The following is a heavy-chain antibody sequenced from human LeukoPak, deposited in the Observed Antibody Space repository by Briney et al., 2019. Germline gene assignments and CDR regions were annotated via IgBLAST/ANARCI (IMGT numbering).Heavy chain of an antibody. Sequence: GGSLRLSXAASGFTFSSYVMSWVRQAPGKGLEWVSGISGSAGSTYYADSVKGRFTISRDNSKNTLFLQMNSLRAEDTAVYYCAKHRDIIIMDPGFDYWGQGTLVTVSS. CDR2: ISGSAGST. J-gene: IGHJ4*02. CDR1: GFTFSSYV. V-gene: IGHV3-23*01. CDR3: AKHRDIIIMDPGFDY. D-gene: IGHD2-8*01.